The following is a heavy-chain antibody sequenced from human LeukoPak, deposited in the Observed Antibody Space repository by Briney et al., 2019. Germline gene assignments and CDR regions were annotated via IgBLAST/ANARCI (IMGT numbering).Heavy chain of an antibody. Sequence: GGSLRLSCVASGFPFTTYAMSWVRQAPGKGLEWVSTISGSGGSTAYADSVTGRFTISRDNSQNTLYLQMNSLRAEDTAVYYCATGGDYGDPFDYWGQGTLVTVSS. V-gene: IGHV3-23*01. J-gene: IGHJ4*02. CDR3: ATGGDYGDPFDY. D-gene: IGHD4-17*01. CDR1: GFPFTTYA. CDR2: ISGSGGST.